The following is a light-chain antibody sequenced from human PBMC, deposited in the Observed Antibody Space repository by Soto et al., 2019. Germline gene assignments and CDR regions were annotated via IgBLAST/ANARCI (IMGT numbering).Light chain of an antibody. CDR2: GNS. V-gene: IGLV1-40*01. J-gene: IGLJ1*01. CDR1: SSNIGAGYD. Sequence: QSVLTQPPSVSGAPGQRVTSSCTGSSSNIGAGYDVHWYQQLPGTAPKLLIYGNSNLPSGVPDRFSGSKSGTSASLAITGLQAEDEADYYCQSYDSSLSVLYVFGTGTKVNVL. CDR3: QSYDSSLSVLYV.